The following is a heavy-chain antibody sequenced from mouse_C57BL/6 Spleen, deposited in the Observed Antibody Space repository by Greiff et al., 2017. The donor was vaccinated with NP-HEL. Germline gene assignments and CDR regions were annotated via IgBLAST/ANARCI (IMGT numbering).Heavy chain of an antibody. Sequence: EVKLVESGPVLVKPGASVKMSCKASGYTFTDYYMNWVKQSHGKSLEWIGVINPYNGGTSYNQKFKGKATLTVDKSSSTAYMELNSLTSEDSAVYYCARTHYYGSSYEYFDVWGTGTTVTVSS. CDR2: INPYNGGT. V-gene: IGHV1-19*01. D-gene: IGHD1-1*01. CDR3: ARTHYYGSSYEYFDV. J-gene: IGHJ1*03. CDR1: GYTFTDYY.